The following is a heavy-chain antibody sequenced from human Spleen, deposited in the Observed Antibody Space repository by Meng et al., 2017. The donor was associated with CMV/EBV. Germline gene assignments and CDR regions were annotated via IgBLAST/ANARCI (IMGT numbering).Heavy chain of an antibody. J-gene: IGHJ6*02. V-gene: IGHV4-59*01. D-gene: IGHD5-12*01. CDR3: ARVGWLYGMDV. CDR2: IYYSGST. Sequence: SETLSLTCTVSGGSISSYYWSWIRQPPGKGLEWIGYIYYSGSTNYNPSLKSRVTISVDTSKNQFSLKLSSVTAADTAVYYCARVGWLYGMDVWGQGTLVTVSS. CDR1: GGSISSYY.